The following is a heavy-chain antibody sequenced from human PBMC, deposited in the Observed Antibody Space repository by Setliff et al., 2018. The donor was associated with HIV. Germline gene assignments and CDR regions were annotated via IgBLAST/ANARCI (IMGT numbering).Heavy chain of an antibody. V-gene: IGHV3-7*01. D-gene: IGHD5-18*01. J-gene: IGHJ4*02. CDR1: GFTFSTYW. CDR2: IKQDGSEK. Sequence: PGGSLRLSCVASGFTFSTYWMSWVRQAPRKGLEWVANIKQDGSEKYYVDSVKGRFTISRDNAKNSLYLQMNSLRAEDTAVYYCAKGSLPSGYSYGFFDYWGQGTLVTVSS. CDR3: AKGSLPSGYSYGFFDY.